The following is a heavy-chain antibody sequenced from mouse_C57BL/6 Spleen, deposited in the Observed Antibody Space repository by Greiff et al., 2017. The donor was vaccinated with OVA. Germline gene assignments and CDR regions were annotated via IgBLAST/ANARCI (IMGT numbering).Heavy chain of an antibody. CDR1: GYTFTDYE. D-gene: IGHD2-4*01. CDR3: TRWGGNDYDGGYAMDY. Sequence: VQLQQSGAELVRPGASVTLSCKASGYTFTDYEMHWVKQTPVHGLEWIGAIDPETGGTAYNQKFKGKAILTADKSSSTAYMELRSLTSEDSGVYYCTRWGGNDYDGGYAMDYWGQGTSVTVSS. CDR2: IDPETGGT. V-gene: IGHV1-15*01. J-gene: IGHJ4*01.